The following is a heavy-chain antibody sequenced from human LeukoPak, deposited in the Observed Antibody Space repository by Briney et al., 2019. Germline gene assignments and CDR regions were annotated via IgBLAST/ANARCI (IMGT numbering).Heavy chain of an antibody. D-gene: IGHD3-22*01. J-gene: IGHJ4*02. CDR1: GFTFSKYD. CDR2: IRYDGTIK. Sequence: GGSLRLSCTASGFTFSKYDMHWVRQAPGKGLEWVGFIRYDGTIKYYADSVKGRFTISRDNSKNTLYLQMNSLRADDTAVYYCTKNAATYYYDSSGYYDHFDYWGQGTLVTVSS. CDR3: TKNAATYYYDSSGYYDHFDY. V-gene: IGHV3-30*02.